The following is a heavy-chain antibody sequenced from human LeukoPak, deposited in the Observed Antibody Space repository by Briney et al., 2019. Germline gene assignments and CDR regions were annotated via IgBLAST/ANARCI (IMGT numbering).Heavy chain of an antibody. D-gene: IGHD3-10*01. CDR1: GFTFSSYS. J-gene: IGHJ4*02. CDR2: ISSGTI. V-gene: IGHV3-48*02. CDR3: AREDGSGSYLVY. Sequence: GGSLRLSCAASGFTFSSYSMNWVRQAPGKGLEWVSYISSGTIYYADSVKGRFAISRDNAKNSLYLQMNSLRDEDTAVYYCAREDGSGSYLVYWGQGTLVTVSS.